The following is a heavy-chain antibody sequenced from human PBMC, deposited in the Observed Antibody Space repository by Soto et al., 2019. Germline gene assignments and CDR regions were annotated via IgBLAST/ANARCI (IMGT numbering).Heavy chain of an antibody. CDR1: GYTFNSYG. CDR2: ISAYNGNT. D-gene: IGHD3-22*01. Sequence: ASVKVSCKASGYTFNSYGISWVRQAPGQRLEWMGWISAYNGNTNYAQKLQGRVTMTTDTSTSTAYMELRSLRSDDTAVYYCARYRSYYDSSAQKKHAYFQHWGQGTLVTVSS. J-gene: IGHJ1*01. V-gene: IGHV1-18*01. CDR3: ARYRSYYDSSAQKKHAYFQH.